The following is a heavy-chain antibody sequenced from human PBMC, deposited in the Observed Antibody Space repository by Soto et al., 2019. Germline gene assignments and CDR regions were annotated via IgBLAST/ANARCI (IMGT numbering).Heavy chain of an antibody. V-gene: IGHV4-30-4*01. CDR2: IFHSGST. Sequence: PSETLSLTCTVSGGSINSGDYYWPWVRQPPGKGLERIGNIFHSGSTYYTPSLQRRGTISLDTSKNHFSLKLSSVTPADTAVYYCARDRYYGSGTYYNFYSGMDVWGQGTTVTDAS. J-gene: IGHJ6*02. D-gene: IGHD3-10*01. CDR1: GGSINSGDYY. CDR3: ARDRYYGSGTYYNFYSGMDV.